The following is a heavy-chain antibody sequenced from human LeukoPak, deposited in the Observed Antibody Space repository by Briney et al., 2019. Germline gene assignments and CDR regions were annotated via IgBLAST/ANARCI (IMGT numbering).Heavy chain of an antibody. CDR2: IYYSGST. D-gene: IGHD6-19*01. V-gene: IGHV4-59*01. Sequence: SETLSLTCTVSGGSISSYYWSWIRQPPGKGLEWIGYIYYSGSTNYNPSLKSRVTISVDTSKNQFSLKLSSVTAADTAVYYCARVQYNSGGWPYFDYWGQGTLVTVSS. J-gene: IGHJ4*02. CDR3: ARVQYNSGGWPYFDY. CDR1: GGSISSYY.